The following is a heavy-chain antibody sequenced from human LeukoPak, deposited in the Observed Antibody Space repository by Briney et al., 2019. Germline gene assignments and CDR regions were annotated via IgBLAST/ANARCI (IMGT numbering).Heavy chain of an antibody. J-gene: IGHJ6*03. Sequence: GGSLRLSCAVSGFTFSDHFLDWVRQAPGKGLEWVSYISSSSSTIYYADSVKGRFTISRDNAKNSLYLQMNSLRAEDTAVYYCARVPAANMYYYYYYMDVWGKGTTVTVSS. V-gene: IGHV3-48*04. CDR3: ARVPAANMYYYYYYMDV. CDR2: ISSSSSTI. D-gene: IGHD2-2*01. CDR1: GFTFSDHF.